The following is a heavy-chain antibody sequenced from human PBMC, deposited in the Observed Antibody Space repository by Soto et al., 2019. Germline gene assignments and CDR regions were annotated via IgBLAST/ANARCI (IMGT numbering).Heavy chain of an antibody. CDR1: GFTFSSYS. CDR3: ARDAFYYGSGFDY. D-gene: IGHD3-10*01. Sequence: PGGSLRLSCAASGFTFSSYSMNWVRQAPGKGLEWVSSISSSSSYIYYADSVKGRFTISRDNAKNSLYLQMNSLRAEDTAVYYCARDAFYYGSGFDYWGQGTLVTVSS. V-gene: IGHV3-21*01. J-gene: IGHJ4*02. CDR2: ISSSSSYI.